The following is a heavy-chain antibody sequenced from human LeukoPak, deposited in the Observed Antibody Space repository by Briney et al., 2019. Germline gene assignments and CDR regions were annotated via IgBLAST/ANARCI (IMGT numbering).Heavy chain of an antibody. CDR1: GYTFTAYW. Sequence: ASVKVSCKASGYTFTAYWLHWVRQAPGQGLEWMGWINPNSGGTNYAQKFQGRITMTRDTSISTAYMELSRLRSDDTAVYYCARRKVRNYYDSSGGSLYYFDYWGQGTLVTVSS. CDR3: ARRKVRNYYDSSGGSLYYFDY. CDR2: INPNSGGT. V-gene: IGHV1-2*02. J-gene: IGHJ4*02. D-gene: IGHD3-22*01.